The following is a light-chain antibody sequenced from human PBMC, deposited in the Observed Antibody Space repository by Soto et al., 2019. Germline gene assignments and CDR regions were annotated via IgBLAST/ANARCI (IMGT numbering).Light chain of an antibody. V-gene: IGKV1-39*01. CDR2: AAS. Sequence: DIQMTQSPCSLSASVGDRVTITCRASQSITNSLNWYQHKPGKAPTLLVYAASSLQSGVPSRFSGSGSGTDFTLAISSLQPEDFATYFCQQCHSMPFTFGHRTKVDI. CDR3: QQCHSMPFT. J-gene: IGKJ3*01. CDR1: QSITNS.